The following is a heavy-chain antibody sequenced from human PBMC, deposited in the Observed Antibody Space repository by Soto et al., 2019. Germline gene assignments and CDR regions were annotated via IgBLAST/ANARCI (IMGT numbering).Heavy chain of an antibody. Sequence: QVQLQESGPGLVKPSQTLSLTCTVSGGSIGSGGYYWSWIPQHPGKGLEWIGYIYYSGSTYYNTSLKSRVTISVDSSKNQFSLKVNSVAAAETAVYYGARDREYIYGWGRGTTVTVCS. V-gene: IGHV4-31*03. CDR2: IYYSGST. CDR1: GGSIGSGGYY. J-gene: IGHJ6*01. D-gene: IGHD3-9*01. CDR3: ARDREYIYG.